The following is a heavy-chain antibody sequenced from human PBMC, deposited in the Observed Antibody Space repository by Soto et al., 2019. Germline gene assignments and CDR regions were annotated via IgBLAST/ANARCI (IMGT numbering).Heavy chain of an antibody. CDR1: GGTFSSYT. D-gene: IGHD6-19*01. J-gene: IGHJ6*01. Sequence: QVQLVQSGAEVKKPGSSVKVSCKASGGTFSSYTISWVRQAPGQGLEWMGRIIPILGIANYAQKFQGRVTNNAEKSQSTAYQGVRRLRSEDTAVYYLSRGGSSCRAEFWGQGTPVPVS. CDR3: SRGGSSCRAEF. CDR2: IIPILGIA. V-gene: IGHV1-69*02.